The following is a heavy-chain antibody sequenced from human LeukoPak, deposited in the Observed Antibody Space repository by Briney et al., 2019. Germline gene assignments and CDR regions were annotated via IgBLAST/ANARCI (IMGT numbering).Heavy chain of an antibody. Sequence: SETLSLTCTVSGGSISSSSYYWGWIRQPPGKGLEWIGSIYYSGSTYYNPSLKSRVTISVDTPKSQFSLKLSSVTAADTAVYYCARVELLYGYYFDYWGQGTLVTVSS. CDR2: IYYSGST. CDR3: ARVELLYGYYFDY. V-gene: IGHV4-39*07. J-gene: IGHJ4*02. CDR1: GGSISSSSYY. D-gene: IGHD2-2*02.